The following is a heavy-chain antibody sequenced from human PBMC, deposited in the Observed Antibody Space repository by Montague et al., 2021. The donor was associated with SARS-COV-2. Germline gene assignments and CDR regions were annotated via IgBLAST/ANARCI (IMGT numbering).Heavy chain of an antibody. CDR3: AGGSYGSDAFDI. J-gene: IGHJ3*02. CDR2: IYYSGST. Sequence: SETLSLTCTVSGGSISSNHWSWIRQPQGKGLELIGYIYYSGSTNYNFSLKSRVTISLDTSKNQFSLALNSVTVADTAVYYCAGGSYGSDAFDIWGQGTMVTVSS. V-gene: IGHV4-59*01. CDR1: GGSISSNH. D-gene: IGHD5-18*01.